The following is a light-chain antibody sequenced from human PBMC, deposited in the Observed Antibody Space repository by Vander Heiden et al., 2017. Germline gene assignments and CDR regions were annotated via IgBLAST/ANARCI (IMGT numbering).Light chain of an antibody. CDR3: GTWDSSLSAVV. V-gene: IGLV1-51*01. J-gene: IGLJ2*01. Sequence: QSVSTQPPSVSAAPGQTGTISCPGSNSNVGNNYVPWYQHLPGTAPKLLIYDNNKRPSGIPDRFSGSKSGTSATLGITGLQTGDEADYYCGTWDSSLSAVVFGGGSKLTVL. CDR2: DNN. CDR1: NSNVGNNY.